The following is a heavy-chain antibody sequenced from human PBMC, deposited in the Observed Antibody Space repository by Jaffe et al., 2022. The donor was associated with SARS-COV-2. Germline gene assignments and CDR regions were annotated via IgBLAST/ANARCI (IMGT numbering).Heavy chain of an antibody. CDR1: GYSFTNYW. D-gene: IGHD3-22*01. Sequence: EVQLVQSGAEVKKPGESLKISCRASGYSFTNYWIAWVRQMPGKGLEWMGIIYPGDSDARYSPSLQGQVTLSVDKSITTAYLQWSSLKASDTAMYFCARHIYDRSGYWQNRMTYGMDVWGQGTTVTVSS. V-gene: IGHV5-51*01. CDR2: IYPGDSDA. J-gene: IGHJ6*02. CDR3: ARHIYDRSGYWQNRMTYGMDV.